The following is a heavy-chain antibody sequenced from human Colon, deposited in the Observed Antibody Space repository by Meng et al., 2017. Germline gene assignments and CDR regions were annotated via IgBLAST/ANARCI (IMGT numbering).Heavy chain of an antibody. CDR3: ARGMVLRYFDWLSAGYYFDY. J-gene: IGHJ4*02. D-gene: IGHD3-9*01. V-gene: IGHV4-31*03. CDR1: GGSISSGGYY. Sequence: SETLSLTCTVSGGSISSGGYYWSWIRQHPGKGLEWIGYIYYSGSTYYNPSLKSRVTISVDTSKNQFSLKLSSVTAADTAVYYCARGMVLRYFDWLSAGYYFDYWGQGTRVTGSS. CDR2: IYYSGST.